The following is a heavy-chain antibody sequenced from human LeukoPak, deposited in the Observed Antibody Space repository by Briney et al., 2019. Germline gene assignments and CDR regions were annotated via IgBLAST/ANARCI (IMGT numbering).Heavy chain of an antibody. D-gene: IGHD3-22*01. CDR3: AREPYYYDSSGYYYDIFDY. J-gene: IGHJ4*02. CDR2: IKQDGSEK. Sequence: SGGSLRLSCAASGFTFSSYWMSWVRQAPGKGLEWVANIKQDGSEKYYVDSVKGRLTISRDNAKNSLYLQMNSLRAEDTAVYYCAREPYYYDSSGYYYDIFDYWGQGTLVTVSS. CDR1: GFTFSSYW. V-gene: IGHV3-7*01.